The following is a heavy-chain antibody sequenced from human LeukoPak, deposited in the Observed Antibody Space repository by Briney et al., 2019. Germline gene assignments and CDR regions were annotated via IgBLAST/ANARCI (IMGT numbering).Heavy chain of an antibody. CDR2: IKSKTDGGTT. V-gene: IGHV3-15*01. J-gene: IGHJ4*02. D-gene: IGHD3-10*01. Sequence: SWVRQAPGKGLEWVGRIKSKTDGGTTDYAAPVKGRFTISRDDSKNTPYLQMNSLKTEDTAVYYCTTVLVVRGVIGYWGQGTLVTVSS. CDR3: TTVLVVRGVIGY.